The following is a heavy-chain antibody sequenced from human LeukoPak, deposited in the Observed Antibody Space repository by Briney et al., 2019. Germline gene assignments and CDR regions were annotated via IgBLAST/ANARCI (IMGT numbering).Heavy chain of an antibody. Sequence: ASVKVSCKASGYTFTNFDINWVRQAPGQGLEWMGWISAYNGNTNYAQKLQGRVTMTTDTSTSTAYMELRSLRSDDTAVYYCAREYYYDSSGPAFFDYWGQGTLVTVSS. D-gene: IGHD3-22*01. V-gene: IGHV1-18*01. CDR2: ISAYNGNT. CDR3: AREYYYDSSGPAFFDY. CDR1: GYTFTNFD. J-gene: IGHJ4*02.